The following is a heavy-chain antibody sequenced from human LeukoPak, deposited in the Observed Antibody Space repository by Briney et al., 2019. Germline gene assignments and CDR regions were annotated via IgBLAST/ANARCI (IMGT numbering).Heavy chain of an antibody. D-gene: IGHD2-8*02. V-gene: IGHV6-1*01. CDR3: ARGTGAFEY. CDR1: VDSVSSNSAA. Sequence: SHTLSLTCAISVDSVSSNSAAWSWIRQSPSRGLEWLGRTYYRSKWYNDYTVSVKSRITINPDPSKNQFSLQLNSVTPEDTAVYYCARGTGAFEYWGQRTQVIVCS. J-gene: IGHJ4*02. CDR2: TYYRSKWYN.